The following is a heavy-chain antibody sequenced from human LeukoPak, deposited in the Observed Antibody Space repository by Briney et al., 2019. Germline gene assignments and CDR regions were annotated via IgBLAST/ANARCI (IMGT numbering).Heavy chain of an antibody. D-gene: IGHD3-10*01. J-gene: IGHJ4*02. CDR2: ISYDGSNK. CDR1: GFTFSSYG. V-gene: IGHV3-30*18. CDR3: AKWESYGLGPANIDY. Sequence: GGSLRLSCAASGFTFSSYGMHWVRQAPGKGLEWVAVISYDGSNKYYADSVKGRFTIPRDNSKNTLYLQMNSLRAEDTAVYYCAKWESYGLGPANIDYWGQGTLVTVSS.